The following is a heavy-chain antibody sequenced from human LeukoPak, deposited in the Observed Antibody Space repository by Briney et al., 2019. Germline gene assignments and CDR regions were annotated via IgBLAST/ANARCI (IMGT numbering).Heavy chain of an antibody. Sequence: ASAKVSCKASGYTFTSYGISWVQQAPGQGLEWMGWISAYNGNTNYAQKLQGRVTMTTDTSTSTAYMELGSLRSDDTAVYYCARLRPVTTFDYWGQGTLVTVSS. CDR1: GYTFTSYG. CDR3: ARLRPVTTFDY. V-gene: IGHV1-18*01. CDR2: ISAYNGNT. J-gene: IGHJ4*02. D-gene: IGHD4-17*01.